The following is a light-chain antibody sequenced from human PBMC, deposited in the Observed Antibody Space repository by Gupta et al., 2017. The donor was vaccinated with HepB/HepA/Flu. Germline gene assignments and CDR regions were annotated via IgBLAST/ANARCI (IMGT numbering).Light chain of an antibody. Sequence: QSALTQLPSVSRSPGPSITISCTGTSSDVGAFTYVSWYQQHPGKTPKLRIYEVSNRPSGVSNRFSGSKSGNTASLTISGLQAEDEAYDYCSSYTGISTLVLGGGTKLT. CDR3: SSYTGISTLV. J-gene: IGLJ2*01. V-gene: IGLV2-14*01. CDR1: SSDVGAFTY. CDR2: EVS.